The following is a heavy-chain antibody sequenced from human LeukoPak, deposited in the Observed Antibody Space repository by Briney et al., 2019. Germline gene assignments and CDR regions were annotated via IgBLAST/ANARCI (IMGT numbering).Heavy chain of an antibody. V-gene: IGHV4-30-2*01. D-gene: IGHD3-22*01. CDR2: IYHSGST. CDR3: ARYGTVILDYYYMDV. J-gene: IGHJ6*03. Sequence: SETLSLTCTVSGGSISSGGYYWSWIRQPPGKGLEWIGYIYHSGSTYYNPSLKSRVTISVDRSKNQFSLKLSSVTAADTAVYYCARYGTVILDYYYMDVWGKGTTVTVSS. CDR1: GGSISSGGYY.